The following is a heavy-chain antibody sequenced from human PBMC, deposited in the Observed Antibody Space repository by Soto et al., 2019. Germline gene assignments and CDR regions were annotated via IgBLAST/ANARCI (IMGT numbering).Heavy chain of an antibody. CDR1: GFTFSSYG. J-gene: IGHJ6*02. Sequence: QPGGSLRLSCAASGFTFSSYGMHWVRQAPGKGLEWVAVISYDGSNKYYADSVKGRFTISRDNSKNTLYLQMNSLRAEDTAVYYCAKDERFGDYGMDVWGQGTTVTVSS. D-gene: IGHD3-10*01. CDR3: AKDERFGDYGMDV. V-gene: IGHV3-30*18. CDR2: ISYDGSNK.